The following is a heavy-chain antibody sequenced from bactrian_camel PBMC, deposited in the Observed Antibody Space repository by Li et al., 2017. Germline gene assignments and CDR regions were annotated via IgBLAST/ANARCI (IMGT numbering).Heavy chain of an antibody. Sequence: HVQLVESGGGSVQTGGSLRLSCTALGFTFDDSDMGWYRQGPGKVCELVSTISSDGTTDYSDSVKGRFTISQDNTKATVFLEMNSLKPEDSAIYYRALDTRPLACGDSWNLSRRFDSGGQGTQVTVS. V-gene: IGHV3S60*01. CDR1: GFTFDDSD. CDR2: ISSDGTT. CDR3: ALDTRPLACGDSWNLSRRFDS. J-gene: IGHJ4*01. D-gene: IGHD2*01.